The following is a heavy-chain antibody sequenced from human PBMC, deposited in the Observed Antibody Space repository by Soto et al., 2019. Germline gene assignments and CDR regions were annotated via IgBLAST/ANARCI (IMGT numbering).Heavy chain of an antibody. J-gene: IGHJ6*02. D-gene: IGHD3-22*01. Sequence: ASVKVSSCKASGGTFSSYAISWVRQAPGQGLEWMGGIIPIFGTANYAQKFQGRVTITADESTSTAYMELSSLRSEDTAVYYCATASGYYDSSGYYLAYYYGMDVWGQGTTVTVSS. V-gene: IGHV1-69*13. CDR2: IIPIFGTA. CDR1: GGTFSSYA. CDR3: ATASGYYDSSGYYLAYYYGMDV.